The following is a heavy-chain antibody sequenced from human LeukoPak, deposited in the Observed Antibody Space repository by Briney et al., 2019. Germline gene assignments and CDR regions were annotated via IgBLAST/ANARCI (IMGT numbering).Heavy chain of an antibody. CDR1: GFTFSSYA. J-gene: IGHJ4*02. CDR2: ISGSGGST. CDR3: ALPGGSSWYSQFDY. V-gene: IGHV3-23*01. D-gene: IGHD6-13*01. Sequence: GGSLRLSCAASGFTFSSYAMSWVRQAPGEGLEWVSAISGSGGSTYYADSVKGRFTISRDNSKNTLYLQMNSLRAEDTAVYYCALPGGSSWYSQFDYWGQGTLVTVSS.